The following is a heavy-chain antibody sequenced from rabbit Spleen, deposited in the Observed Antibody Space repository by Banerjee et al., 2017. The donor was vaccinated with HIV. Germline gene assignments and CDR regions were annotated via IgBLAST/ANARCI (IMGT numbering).Heavy chain of an antibody. CDR3: ARDLTDVIGWNFGW. Sequence: QEQVKETGGGLVQPGGSLTLSCKASGFDFRRYYLSWVRQAPGKGLEWIGVIYVGEGNTDYANWVNGRFTFSKTSSTTVTLQMTSLTAADTATYFCARDLTDVIGWNFGWWGQGTLVTV. V-gene: IGHV1S45*01. D-gene: IGHD1-1*01. CDR2: IYVGEGNT. J-gene: IGHJ4*01. CDR1: GFDFRRYYL.